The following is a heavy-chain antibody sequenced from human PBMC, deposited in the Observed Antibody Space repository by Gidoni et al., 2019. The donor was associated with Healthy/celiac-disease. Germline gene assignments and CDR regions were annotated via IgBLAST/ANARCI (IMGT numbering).Heavy chain of an antibody. J-gene: IGHJ4*02. CDR2: ISSNGGST. CDR3: ARDRGIVVVPAAIDY. D-gene: IGHD2-2*01. V-gene: IGHV3-64*01. CDR1: GFTFSSYA. Sequence: EVQLVESGGGLVQPGGSVRLSCAASGFTFSSYAMHWVRQAPGKGLEYVSAISSNGGSTYYANSVKGRFTISRDNSKNTLYLQMGSLRAEDMAVYYCARDRGIVVVPAAIDYWGQGTLVTVSS.